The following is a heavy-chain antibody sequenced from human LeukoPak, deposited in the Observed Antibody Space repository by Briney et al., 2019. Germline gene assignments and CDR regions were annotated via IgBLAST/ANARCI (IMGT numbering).Heavy chain of an antibody. Sequence: GGSLRLSCAASGFIFSTYEMNWVRQAPGKGLEWLSYISYNGRSIYYADSVKGRFTISRDNAKNSLYLQMNSLKTEDTAVYYCSRDWAVLKSSLFLDYWGQGTLVTVSP. CDR3: SRDWAVLKSSLFLDY. J-gene: IGHJ4*02. CDR1: GFIFSTYE. CDR2: ISYNGRSI. D-gene: IGHD2-15*01. V-gene: IGHV3-48*03.